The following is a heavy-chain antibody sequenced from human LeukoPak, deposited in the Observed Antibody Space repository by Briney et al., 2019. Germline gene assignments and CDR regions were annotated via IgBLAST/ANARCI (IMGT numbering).Heavy chain of an antibody. CDR1: SDSIRKRSYY. CDR2: IYYSGST. D-gene: IGHD3-9*01. V-gene: IGHV4-39*01. Sequence: PSETLSLTCSVSSDSIRKRSYYWGWIRQPPGKGLEWIGSIYYSGSTYYNSSLKSRVTISIDTSKSQLSLNLTSVTAADTAVYFCVDDSTGYYYFDYWGQGTLVTVSS. J-gene: IGHJ4*02. CDR3: VDDSTGYYYFDY.